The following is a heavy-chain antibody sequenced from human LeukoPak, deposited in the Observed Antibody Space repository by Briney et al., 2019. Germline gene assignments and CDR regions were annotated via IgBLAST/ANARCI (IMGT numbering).Heavy chain of an antibody. V-gene: IGHV3-33*08. J-gene: IGHJ3*02. CDR2: IWYDGSNK. CDR3: ATDAGYYYDSSGYWRADDAFDI. D-gene: IGHD3-22*01. Sequence: PGGSLRLSCAASGFTFSSYGMHWVRQAPGKGLGWVAVIWYDGSNKYYADSVKGRFTISRDNSKNTLYLQMNSLRAEDTAVYYCATDAGYYYDSSGYWRADDAFDIWGQGTMVTVSS. CDR1: GFTFSSYG.